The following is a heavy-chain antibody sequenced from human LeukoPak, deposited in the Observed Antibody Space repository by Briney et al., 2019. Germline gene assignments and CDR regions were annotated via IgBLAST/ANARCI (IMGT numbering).Heavy chain of an antibody. D-gene: IGHD1-1*01. J-gene: IGHJ4*02. Sequence: GGSLRLSCAASGFTFSSYGMHWVRQAPGKGLEWVAVISYDGSNKYYADSVKGRFTISRDNSKNTLYLQMNSLRAEDTAVYFCSRITTNGYFEYWGQGALVTVSS. CDR2: ISYDGSNK. V-gene: IGHV3-30*03. CDR3: SRITTNGYFEY. CDR1: GFTFSSYG.